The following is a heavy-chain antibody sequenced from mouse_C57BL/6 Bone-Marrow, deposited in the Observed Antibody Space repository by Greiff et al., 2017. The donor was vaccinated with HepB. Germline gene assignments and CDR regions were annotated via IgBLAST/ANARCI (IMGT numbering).Heavy chain of an antibody. Sequence: VQLQESGPGLVAPSQSLSITCTVSGFSLTSYGVDWVRQSPGKGLEWLGVIWGVGSTNYNSALKSRLSISKDNSKSQVFLKMTSLQTDDTAMYYCAIGGLRPHWYFDVWGTGTTVTVSS. CDR2: IWGVGST. CDR3: AIGGLRPHWYFDV. CDR1: GFSLTSYG. D-gene: IGHD2-4*01. J-gene: IGHJ1*03. V-gene: IGHV2-6*01.